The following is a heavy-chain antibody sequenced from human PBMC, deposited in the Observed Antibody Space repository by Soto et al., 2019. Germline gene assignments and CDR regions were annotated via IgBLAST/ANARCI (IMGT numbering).Heavy chain of an antibody. CDR2: INQDASNK. CDR3: ARVGYNDYENDY. D-gene: IGHD5-12*01. Sequence: PGGSLRLSCAASGFSFSSYWMTWVRQAPGKGPEWVANINQDASNKNYMDSVKGRLTISRDNAKNSVYLQMNSLRVEDTAVYYCARVGYNDYENDYWGPGTLVTVSS. V-gene: IGHV3-7*05. J-gene: IGHJ4*02. CDR1: GFSFSSYW.